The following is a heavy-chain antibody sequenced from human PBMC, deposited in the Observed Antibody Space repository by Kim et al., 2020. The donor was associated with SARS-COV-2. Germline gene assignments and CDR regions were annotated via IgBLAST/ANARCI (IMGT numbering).Heavy chain of an antibody. CDR3: ARQVYYYYGMDV. V-gene: IGHV4-39*01. Sequence: SETLSLTCTVSGGSISSSSYYWGWIRQPPGKGLEWIGSIYYSGSTYYNPSLKSRVTISVDTSKNQFSLKLSFVTAADTVVYYCARQVYYYYGMDVWGQGTAVTVSS. CDR1: GGSISSSSYY. CDR2: IYYSGST. J-gene: IGHJ6*02.